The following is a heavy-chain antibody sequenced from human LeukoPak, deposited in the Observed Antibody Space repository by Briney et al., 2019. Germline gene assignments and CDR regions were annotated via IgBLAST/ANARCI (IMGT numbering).Heavy chain of an antibody. Sequence: SVKVSSKASGGTFSSYAISWVRQAPGQGLEWMGRIIPVFGTANYAQKFQGRVTITTDESTSTAYMELSSLRSEDTAVYYCARGGNSGWYFFDLWGRGTLVTVS. CDR2: IIPVFGTA. CDR1: GGTFSSYA. CDR3: ARGGNSGWYFFDL. J-gene: IGHJ2*01. V-gene: IGHV1-69*05. D-gene: IGHD6-19*01.